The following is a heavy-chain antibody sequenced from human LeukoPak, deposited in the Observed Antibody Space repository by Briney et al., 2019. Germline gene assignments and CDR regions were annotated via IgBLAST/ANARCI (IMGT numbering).Heavy chain of an antibody. CDR2: ISSSSSYI. V-gene: IGHV3-21*01. D-gene: IGHD2-2*01. J-gene: IGHJ4*02. CDR3: AIGSSTSCYDY. CDR1: GFTFSSYS. Sequence: PGGSLRLSCAASGFTFSSYSMNWVRQAPGKGLEWVSSISSSSSYIYYADSVKGRFTISRDNAKNSLYLQMNSLRAEDTAVYYCAIGSSTSCYDYWGQGTLVTVPS.